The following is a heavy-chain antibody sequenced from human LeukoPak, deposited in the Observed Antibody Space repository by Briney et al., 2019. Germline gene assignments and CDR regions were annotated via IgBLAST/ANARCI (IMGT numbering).Heavy chain of an antibody. CDR3: ASPRSYYDSSGYYIS. J-gene: IGHJ5*02. Sequence: SETLSLTCIVSGGSINSRSHNWGWIRQPPGKGLEWIGNIYYSGSTYYNPSLKSRVTISIDTSKNQFSLKLSSVTATDTAVYYCASPRSYYDSSGYYISWGQGTLVTVSS. V-gene: IGHV4-39*01. D-gene: IGHD3-22*01. CDR1: GGSINSRSHN. CDR2: IYYSGST.